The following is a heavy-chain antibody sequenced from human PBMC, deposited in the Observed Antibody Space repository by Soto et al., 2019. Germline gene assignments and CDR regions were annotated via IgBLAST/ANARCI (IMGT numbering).Heavy chain of an antibody. Sequence: ASVKVSCKASGYTFTSYGISWVRQAPGQGLEWMGWISAYNGNTNYAQKLQGRVTMTTDTSTSTAYMELRSLRSDDTAVYYCAGGWLPSGPPQYNWFDPWGQGTLVTVSP. V-gene: IGHV1-18*01. D-gene: IGHD5-12*01. CDR3: AGGWLPSGPPQYNWFDP. CDR2: ISAYNGNT. J-gene: IGHJ5*02. CDR1: GYTFTSYG.